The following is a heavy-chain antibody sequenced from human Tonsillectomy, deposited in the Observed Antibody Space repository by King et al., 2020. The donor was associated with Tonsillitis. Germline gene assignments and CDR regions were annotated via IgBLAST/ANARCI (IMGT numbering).Heavy chain of an antibody. D-gene: IGHD2-15*01. V-gene: IGHV3-23*04. CDR1: GFTFSPSV. CDR2: ISGGGGGT. CDR3: ASLLGYCSGGTCYHAFDI. Sequence: VQLVESGGGLVQPGGSLRLSCAASGFTFSPSVMTWVRQAPGKGLEWVSAISGGGGGTYYADSVKGRFTISRETSKNTLCLQMNSLRPDDTAIYYCASLLGYCSGGTCYHAFDIWGQGTMVTVSS. J-gene: IGHJ3*02.